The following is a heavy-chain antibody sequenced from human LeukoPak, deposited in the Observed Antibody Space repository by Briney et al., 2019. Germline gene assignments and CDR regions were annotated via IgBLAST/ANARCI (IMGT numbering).Heavy chain of an antibody. J-gene: IGHJ3*02. Sequence: PSETLSLTCTVSGGSISSSSYYWGWIRQPPGKGLEWIGSIYYSGSTYHNPSLKSRVTISVDTSKNQFSLKLSSVTAADTAVYYCARHYYDSSGYLDAFDIWGQGTMVTVSS. CDR2: IYYSGST. V-gene: IGHV4-39*01. D-gene: IGHD3-22*01. CDR1: GGSISSSSYY. CDR3: ARHYYDSSGYLDAFDI.